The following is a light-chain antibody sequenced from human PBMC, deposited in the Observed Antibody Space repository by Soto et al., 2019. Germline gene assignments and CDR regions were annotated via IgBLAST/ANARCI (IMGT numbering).Light chain of an antibody. CDR2: DAS. CDR3: QQYNSYSRT. J-gene: IGKJ1*01. Sequence: DIQMTQSPSTLSASVGDRVTITCRASQSISSWLAWYQQKPGKAPKLLIYDASSLESGVPSRFSGSGSGTXXXXXXXXXXXXXFATYYCQQYNSYSRTFGQGTKVEIK. CDR1: QSISSW. V-gene: IGKV1-5*01.